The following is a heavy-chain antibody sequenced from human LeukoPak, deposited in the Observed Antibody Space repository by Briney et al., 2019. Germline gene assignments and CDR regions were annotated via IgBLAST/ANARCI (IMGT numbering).Heavy chain of an antibody. CDR3: AKDSGQRNLPPDY. D-gene: IGHD6-25*01. Sequence: QPGGSLRLSCAASGFTFSSYAMSWVRQAPGKGLEWVSAISSSGGSTYYADSVKGRFTISRDNSKNTLYLQMNSLRAEDTAVYYCAKDSGQRNLPPDYWGQGTLVTVSS. CDR1: GFTFSSYA. V-gene: IGHV3-23*01. J-gene: IGHJ4*02. CDR2: ISSSGGST.